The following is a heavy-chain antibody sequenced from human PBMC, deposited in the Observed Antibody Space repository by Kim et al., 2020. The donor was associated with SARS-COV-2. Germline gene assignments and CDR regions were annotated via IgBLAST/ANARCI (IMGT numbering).Heavy chain of an antibody. J-gene: IGHJ6*02. D-gene: IGHD3-9*01. CDR2: IYYSGST. CDR1: GGSISSSSYY. Sequence: SETLSLTCTVSGGSISSSSYYWGWIRQPPGKGLEWIGSIYYSGSTYYNPSLKSRVTISVDTSKNQFSLKLSSVTAADTAVYYCARGGITIFSFRIYGMDVWGQGTTVTVSS. CDR3: ARGGITIFSFRIYGMDV. V-gene: IGHV4-39*01.